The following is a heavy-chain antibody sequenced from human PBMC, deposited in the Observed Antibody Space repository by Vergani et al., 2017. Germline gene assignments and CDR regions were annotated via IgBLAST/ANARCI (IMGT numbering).Heavy chain of an antibody. V-gene: IGHV4-31*03. CDR1: GGSISSGGYY. Sequence: QVQLQESGPGLVKPSQTLSLTCTVSGGSISSGGYYWSWIRQHPGKGLEWIGDIYYSGSTYYNPSLKSRVIISVDTSKNQYSLKLSSVTAADTAVYYCARDSWDGYKNLFDNWGQGTLVTVSS. CDR3: ARDSWDGYKNLFDN. CDR2: IYYSGST. J-gene: IGHJ4*02. D-gene: IGHD5-24*01.